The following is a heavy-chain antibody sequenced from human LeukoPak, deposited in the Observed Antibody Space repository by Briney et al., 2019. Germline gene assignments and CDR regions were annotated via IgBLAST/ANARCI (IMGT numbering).Heavy chain of an antibody. CDR1: GFTFSSYS. CDR2: ISSSSSTI. V-gene: IGHV3-48*01. CDR3: ARLFDGLCFDY. D-gene: IGHD3-10*02. Sequence: GGSLRLSCAASGFTFSSYSMNWVRQAPGKGLEWVSYISSSSSTIYYADSVKGRFTISRDNAKNSLYLQMNSLRAEDTAVYYCARLFDGLCFDYWGQGTLVTVSS. J-gene: IGHJ4*02.